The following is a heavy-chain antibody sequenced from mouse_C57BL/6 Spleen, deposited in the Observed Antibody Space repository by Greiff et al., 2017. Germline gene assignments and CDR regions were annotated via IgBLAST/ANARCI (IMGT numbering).Heavy chain of an antibody. D-gene: IGHD2-3*01. CDR1: GSTFTSYW. Sequence: VQLQQPGAELVKPGASVKLSCKASGSTFTSYWLHWVKQRPGQGLAWIGMIHPNSGSTNYNEKFKSKATLTVDKSSSTAYMQLSSLTSEDSAVYYCARQDDGYYGFAYWGQGTLVTVSA. V-gene: IGHV1-64*01. CDR2: IHPNSGST. CDR3: ARQDDGYYGFAY. J-gene: IGHJ3*01.